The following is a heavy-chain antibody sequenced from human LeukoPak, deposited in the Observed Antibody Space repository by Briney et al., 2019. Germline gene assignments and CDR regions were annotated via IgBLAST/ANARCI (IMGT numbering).Heavy chain of an antibody. J-gene: IGHJ4*02. CDR2: INPNSGGT. CDR1: GYTFTGYY. D-gene: IGHD1-26*01. CDR3: ARDCGIVGAPAESCY. Sequence: GASVKVSCKASGYTFTGYYMHWVRQAPGQGLEWMGWINPNSGGTNYAQKFQGRVTMTRDTSISTAYMELSRLRSDDTAVYYCARDCGIVGAPAESCYWGQGTLVTVSS. V-gene: IGHV1-2*02.